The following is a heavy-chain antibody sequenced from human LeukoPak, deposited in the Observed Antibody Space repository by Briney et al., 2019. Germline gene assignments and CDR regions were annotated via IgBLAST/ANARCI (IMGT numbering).Heavy chain of an antibody. CDR3: ASQEGTYGLWAYYYYGMDV. CDR1: GYTFTSYY. Sequence: ASVKVSCKASGYTFTSYYMHWVRQAPGQGLEWMGIINPSGGSTSYAQKFQGRVTMTRDTSTSTVYMELSSLRSEDTAVYYCASQEGTYGLWAYYYYGMDVWGQGTTVTVSS. CDR2: INPSGGST. J-gene: IGHJ6*02. V-gene: IGHV1-46*01. D-gene: IGHD3-16*01.